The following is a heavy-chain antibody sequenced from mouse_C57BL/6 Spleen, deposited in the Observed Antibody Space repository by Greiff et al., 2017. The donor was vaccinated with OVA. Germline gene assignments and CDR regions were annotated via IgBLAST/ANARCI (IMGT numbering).Heavy chain of an antibody. CDR3: ARNYYGSSAWFAY. V-gene: IGHV1-52*01. Sequence: QVQLQQPGAELVRPGSSVKLSCKASGYTFTSYWMHWVKQRPIQGLEWIGNIYPSDSETHYNQKFKDKATLTVDKSSSTAYMQLSSLTSEDAAVYYCARNYYGSSAWFAYWGQGTLVTVSA. CDR1: GYTFTSYW. D-gene: IGHD1-1*01. CDR2: IYPSDSET. J-gene: IGHJ3*01.